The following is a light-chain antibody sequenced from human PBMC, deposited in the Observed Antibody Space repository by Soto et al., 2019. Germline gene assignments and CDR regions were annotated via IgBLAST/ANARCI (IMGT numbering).Light chain of an antibody. J-gene: IGKJ1*01. CDR3: QQYNSHWT. Sequence: DIQMTQSPSTLSASVGDRVTITCRASQSISSWLAWYQQKPGKAPKLLIYDASSLESGVPSRFSGSGSGTEFTLTISRLQPDDFATYYYQQYNSHWTFGQGTKVEIK. V-gene: IGKV1-5*01. CDR1: QSISSW. CDR2: DAS.